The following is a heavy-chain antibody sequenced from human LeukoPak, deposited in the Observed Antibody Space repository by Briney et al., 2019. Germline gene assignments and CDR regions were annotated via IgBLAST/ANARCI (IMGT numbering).Heavy chain of an antibody. V-gene: IGHV1-2*02. D-gene: IGHD1-26*01. CDR1: GYTFTGYY. Sequence: VASVNVSCKASGYTFTGYYMHWVRQAPGQGLEWMGWINPKSGGTNYAQKFQGRVTMTRDTSISTAYMDLSRLKSDDTAVYYCARDSGSYVYFDYWGQGTLVTVSS. J-gene: IGHJ4*02. CDR3: ARDSGSYVYFDY. CDR2: INPKSGGT.